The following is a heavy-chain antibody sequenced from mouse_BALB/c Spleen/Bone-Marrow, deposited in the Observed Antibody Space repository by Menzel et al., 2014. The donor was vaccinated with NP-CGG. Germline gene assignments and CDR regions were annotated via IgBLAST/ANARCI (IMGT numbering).Heavy chain of an antibody. Sequence: QVHVKQSGAELVRPESSVKISCKASGYAFSTYWMIWVKQRPGQGLEWIGQIYPGDGDTNYNGKFKGKATLTADKSSSTAYMQLSSLTSEDSAVYFCARGARSAMDYWDQGTSVTVSS. V-gene: IGHV1-80*01. J-gene: IGHJ4*01. CDR3: ARGARSAMDY. CDR1: GYAFSTYW. CDR2: IYPGDGDT.